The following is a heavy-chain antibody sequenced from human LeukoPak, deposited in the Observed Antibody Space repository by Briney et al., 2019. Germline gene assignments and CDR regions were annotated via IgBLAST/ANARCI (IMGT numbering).Heavy chain of an antibody. CDR2: IKEDGSEK. V-gene: IGHV3-7*01. D-gene: IGHD6-13*01. CDR1: GFTFNIYW. CDR3: ARASSWYAPSRFDP. Sequence: GGSLRLSCAASGFTFNIYWMSWVRQAPGKGLEWVANIKEDGSEKYYVDSVKGRFTISRDNAKNSLYLQMNSLRAEDTAVYYCARASSWYAPSRFDPWGQGTLVTVSS. J-gene: IGHJ5*02.